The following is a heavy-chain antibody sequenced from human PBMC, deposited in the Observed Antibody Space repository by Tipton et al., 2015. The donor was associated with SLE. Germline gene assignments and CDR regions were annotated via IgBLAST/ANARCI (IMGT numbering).Heavy chain of an antibody. CDR1: GDSISNFY. CDR2: IHHSGSI. CDR3: ARHLYNIGWNHFDY. J-gene: IGHJ4*02. D-gene: IGHD1-1*01. Sequence: LRLSCTLSGDSISNFYWSWIRQPPGKGLEWIGYIHHSGSINYNPSLRSQVTMSMDTSKNQFSLRLSSVTAADTAVYYCARHLYNIGWNHFDYWGPGTLVTVSS. V-gene: IGHV4-59*08.